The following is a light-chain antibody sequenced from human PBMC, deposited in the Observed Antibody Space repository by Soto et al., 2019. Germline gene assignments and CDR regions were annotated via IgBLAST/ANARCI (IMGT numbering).Light chain of an antibody. CDR1: SSNIGAGYD. CDR2: GNT. J-gene: IGLJ2*01. V-gene: IGLV1-40*01. Sequence: QSALTQPPSVSGAPGQRVTISCTGSSSNIGAGYDVHWYQQLPGRAPKLLIYGNTNRPSGVPDRFSGSKSGTSASLAITGLQAEDEADYYCLSFDSSLNVVFGGGTKLTVL. CDR3: LSFDSSLNVV.